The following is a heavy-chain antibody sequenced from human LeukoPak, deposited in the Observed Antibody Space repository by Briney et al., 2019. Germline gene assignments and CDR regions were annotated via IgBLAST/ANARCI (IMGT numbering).Heavy chain of an antibody. CDR1: GFTFSSYE. V-gene: IGHV3-48*03. CDR3: ARGSGIYAY. Sequence: GGSLRLSCAASGFTFSSYEMNWVRQAPGKGLEWVSYISSSGSTIYYTDSVKGRFTISRDNAKNSLYLQMESLGAEDTAVYYCARGSGIYAYWGQGTLVTVSS. D-gene: IGHD5-12*01. CDR2: ISSSGSTI. J-gene: IGHJ4*02.